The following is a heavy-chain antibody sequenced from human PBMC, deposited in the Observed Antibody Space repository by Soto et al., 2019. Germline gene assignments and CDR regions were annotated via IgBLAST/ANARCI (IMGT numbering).Heavy chain of an antibody. CDR2: VYHTGDT. D-gene: IGHD2-21*02. CDR3: AREIVTAGGNNYFDP. Sequence: SETLSLTCGVSGGTVASSHWWSWVRQSPGRGLEWIGYVYHTGDTNFNPSLQSRVTFSVDKSNNQFSLRLTSVTAADTAVYFCAREIVTAGGNNYFDPWGPGTLVTVSS. CDR1: GGTVASSHW. J-gene: IGHJ5*02. V-gene: IGHV4-4*02.